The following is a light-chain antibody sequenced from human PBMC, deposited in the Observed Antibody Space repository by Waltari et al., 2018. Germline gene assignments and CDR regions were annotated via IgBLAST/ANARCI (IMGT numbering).Light chain of an antibody. Sequence: EIVLTQSPATLSVSPGERATLSCRASESVTTNLAWYQQKPGQAPRLLIYGASTRATAIPARFSGSGSGTEFTLTISSLQTEDFAIYYCQQDNKWPLTFGGGTKVEIK. CDR3: QQDNKWPLT. CDR2: GAS. V-gene: IGKV3-15*01. CDR1: ESVTTN. J-gene: IGKJ4*01.